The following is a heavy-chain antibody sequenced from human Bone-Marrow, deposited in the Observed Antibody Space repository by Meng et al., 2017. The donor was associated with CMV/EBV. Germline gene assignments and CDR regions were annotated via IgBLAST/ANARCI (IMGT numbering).Heavy chain of an antibody. Sequence: SGPTLVKTTQTLTLTCTFSGFSLSTTGLRVSWIRQPPSKALEWLARIDWDDDKIYSTSLKTRLTISKDTSKNQVVLTMTNMDPVDTATYYCARMGSSGTFDYWGQGTLVTVSS. CDR3: ARMGSSGTFDY. J-gene: IGHJ4*02. V-gene: IGHV2-70D*14. D-gene: IGHD6-6*01. CDR2: IDWDDDK. CDR1: GFSLSTTGLR.